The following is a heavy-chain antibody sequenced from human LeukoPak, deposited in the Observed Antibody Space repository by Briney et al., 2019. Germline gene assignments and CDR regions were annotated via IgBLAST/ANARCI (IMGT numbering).Heavy chain of an antibody. CDR1: GGSISSYY. CDR3: AKDSRTSLTFDI. CDR2: IYTSKNT. Sequence: PSETLSLTCTVSGGSISSYYWSWIRQPAGKGLEWIGRIYTSKNTNYNPSLKSRVTMSVDTSKNQFSLKLSSVTAADTAVYYCAKDSRTSLTFDIWGQETMVTVSS. D-gene: IGHD3-9*01. V-gene: IGHV4-4*07. J-gene: IGHJ3*02.